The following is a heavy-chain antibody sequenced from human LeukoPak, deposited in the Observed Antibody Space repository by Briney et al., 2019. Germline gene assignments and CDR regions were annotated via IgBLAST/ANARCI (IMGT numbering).Heavy chain of an antibody. Sequence: PGGSLRLSCAASGVTFSSYGMHWGRQAPGEGLGWVAVIWYDGSNKYYADSVKRRFTISRDNSKNTLYLQMNSLRAEDTAVYYCARGQGYTLYYYYGMDVWGQGTTLTVSS. CDR1: GVTFSSYG. V-gene: IGHV3-33*01. CDR2: IWYDGSNK. D-gene: IGHD5-24*01. J-gene: IGHJ6*02. CDR3: ARGQGYTLYYYYGMDV.